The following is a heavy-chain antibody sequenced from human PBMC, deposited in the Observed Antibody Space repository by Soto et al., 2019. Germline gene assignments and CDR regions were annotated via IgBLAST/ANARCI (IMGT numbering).Heavy chain of an antibody. J-gene: IGHJ6*02. CDR1: GGTFSSYA. D-gene: IGHD4-17*01. CDR3: ASESYYGDVARGYYGMDV. Sequence: SVKVSCKASGGTFSSYAISWVRQAPGQGLEWMGGIIPIFGTANYAQKFQGRVTITADESTSTAYMELSSLRSEDTAVYYCASESYYGDVARGYYGMDVWGQGTTVTSP. V-gene: IGHV1-69*13. CDR2: IIPIFGTA.